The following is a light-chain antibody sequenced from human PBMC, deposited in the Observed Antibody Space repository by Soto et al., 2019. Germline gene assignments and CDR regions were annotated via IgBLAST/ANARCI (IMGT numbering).Light chain of an antibody. CDR3: QSYDTSLSAWV. CDR1: SSNIGAGHD. CDR2: GNT. V-gene: IGLV1-40*01. Sequence: QSVLTQPPSVSAAPGQRVTISCTGSSSNIGAGHDVHWYQQLPGTAPKVLIYGNTNRPSGVPHRFSGSKSGTSASLTITGLQAEDDADFYCQSYDTSLSAWVFGGGTKLTVL. J-gene: IGLJ3*02.